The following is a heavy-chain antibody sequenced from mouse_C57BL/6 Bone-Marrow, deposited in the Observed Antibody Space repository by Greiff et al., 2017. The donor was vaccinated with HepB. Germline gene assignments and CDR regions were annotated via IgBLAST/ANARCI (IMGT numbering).Heavy chain of an antibody. CDR2: ISSGGDYI. Sequence: EVKLVESGEGLVKPGGSLKLSCAASGFTFCSYAMSWVRQTPEKRLEWVAYISSGGDYIYYADTVKGRFTSSRGNARNTLYLQMSSLKSEDTAMYYCSTGTRWYFDVWGTGTTVTVSS. V-gene: IGHV5-9-1*02. CDR3: STGTRWYFDV. D-gene: IGHD4-1*01. CDR1: GFTFCSYA. J-gene: IGHJ1*03.